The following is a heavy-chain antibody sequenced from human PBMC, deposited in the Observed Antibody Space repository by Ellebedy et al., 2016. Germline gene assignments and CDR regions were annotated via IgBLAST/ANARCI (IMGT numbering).Heavy chain of an antibody. J-gene: IGHJ6*02. Sequence: ASVKVSXXASGYTFPGHYMHWVRQAPGQGLEWMGWVNPNSGGTNYAQKFQGWVTMTRDTSISTAYMELSRLTSDATAVYYCARESRSGIAAAGTLFGYSGMDVWGQGTTVIVSS. V-gene: IGHV1-2*04. D-gene: IGHD6-13*01. CDR2: VNPNSGGT. CDR3: ARESRSGIAAAGTLFGYSGMDV. CDR1: GYTFPGHY.